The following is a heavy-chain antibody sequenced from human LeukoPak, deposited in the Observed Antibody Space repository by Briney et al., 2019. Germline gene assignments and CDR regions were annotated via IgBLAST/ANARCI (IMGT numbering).Heavy chain of an antibody. J-gene: IGHJ3*02. D-gene: IGHD3-22*01. CDR1: GGSISSSSYY. CDR3: AREHPGDDSSGYYYIGGAFDI. Sequence: SETLSLTCTVSGGSISSSSYYWGWIRHPPGKGLEWIGSIYYSGSTYYNPSLKSRITISVDTSKNQFSLRLSSVTAADTAVYYCAREHPGDDSSGYYYIGGAFDIWGQGTMVTVSS. V-gene: IGHV4-39*07. CDR2: IYYSGST.